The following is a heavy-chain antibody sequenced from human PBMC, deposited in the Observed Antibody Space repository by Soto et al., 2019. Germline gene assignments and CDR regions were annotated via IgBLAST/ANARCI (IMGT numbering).Heavy chain of an antibody. Sequence: PGGSLRLSCAASGFTFSSYAMSWVRQAPGKGLEWVSAISGSGGSTYYADSVKGRFTISRDNSKNTLYLQMNSLRAEDTAVYYCAKERLMYYDIGDAFDIWGQGTMVTVSS. CDR3: AKERLMYYDIGDAFDI. CDR1: GFTFSSYA. D-gene: IGHD3-9*01. V-gene: IGHV3-23*01. J-gene: IGHJ3*02. CDR2: ISGSGGST.